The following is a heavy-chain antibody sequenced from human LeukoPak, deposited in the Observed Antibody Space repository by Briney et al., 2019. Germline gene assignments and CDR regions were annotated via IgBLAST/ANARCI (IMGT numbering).Heavy chain of an antibody. D-gene: IGHD3-10*02. Sequence: GASVKVSCKASGYTFTGYYMHWVRQAPGQGLEWMGIINPSGGSTSSAQKCQGRVNMTRDTSTSTDYMELSSLRPEDTAVYYCAMFGGLQIDYSGQGTLVTASS. J-gene: IGHJ4*02. CDR1: GYTFTGYY. CDR3: AMFGGLQIDY. CDR2: INPSGGST. V-gene: IGHV1-46*01.